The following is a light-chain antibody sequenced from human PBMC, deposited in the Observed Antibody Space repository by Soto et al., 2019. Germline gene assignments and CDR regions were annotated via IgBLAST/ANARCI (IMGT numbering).Light chain of an antibody. CDR2: DAS. CDR1: QSVSSY. J-gene: IGKJ4*01. V-gene: IGKV3-11*01. CDR3: QQRGNWPLT. Sequence: EIVLTQSPATLSLSRGERATLSCRASQSVSSYLAWYQQKPGQAPRLLIYDASNRATGIPARFSGSGSGTDFTLTISSLEPEDFAVYYCQQRGNWPLTFGGGTKVEIK.